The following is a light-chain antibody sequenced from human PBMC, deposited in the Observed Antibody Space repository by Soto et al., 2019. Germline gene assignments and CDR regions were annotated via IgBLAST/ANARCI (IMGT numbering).Light chain of an antibody. V-gene: IGKV3D-15*01. J-gene: IGKJ4*01. CDR3: QQYNSWPLT. CDR2: DIV. CDR1: QSVGSD. Sequence: EIVMTQSPATLSVSPGERATLSCRASQSVGSDLAWYQQKPGQAPRLVIYDIVTRATGVPTRISGSGSRTEFTPTISSLQSEDFAVYYCQQYNSWPLTFGGGTKVDI.